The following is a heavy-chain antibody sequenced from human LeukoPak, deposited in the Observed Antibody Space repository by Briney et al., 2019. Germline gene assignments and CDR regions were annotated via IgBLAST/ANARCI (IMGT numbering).Heavy chain of an antibody. J-gene: IGHJ5*02. Sequence: SVKVSCTASGGTFSSYAFSWMRQAPGQGLEWMGRIIPIFGTANYAQKFQGRVTITTDESTSTAYMELSSLRSEDTAVYYCASIAAAGFWFDPWGQGTLVTVSS. V-gene: IGHV1-69*05. CDR1: GGTFSSYA. D-gene: IGHD6-13*01. CDR3: ASIAAAGFWFDP. CDR2: IIPIFGTA.